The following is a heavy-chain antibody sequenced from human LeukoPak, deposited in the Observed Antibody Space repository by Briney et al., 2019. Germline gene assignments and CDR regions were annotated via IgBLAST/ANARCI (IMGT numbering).Heavy chain of an antibody. CDR1: GGSISSSSYY. V-gene: IGHV4-39*01. Sequence: SETLSLTCTVSGGSISSSSYYWGWIRQPPGKGLEWIGSIYYSGTAYYNPSLKSRVTISVDTSKNQFSLKLSSVTAADTAVYYCARGLRYGSGSYYNYWGQGTLVTVSS. CDR3: ARGLRYGSGSYYNY. J-gene: IGHJ4*02. D-gene: IGHD3-10*01. CDR2: IYYSGTA.